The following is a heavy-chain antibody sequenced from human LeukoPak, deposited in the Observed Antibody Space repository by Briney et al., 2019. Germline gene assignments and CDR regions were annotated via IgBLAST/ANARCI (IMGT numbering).Heavy chain of an antibody. D-gene: IGHD3-22*01. CDR2: IYTSGST. CDR3: ARDDTSGSYDY. V-gene: IGHV4-61*02. Sequence: PSETLSLTCTVSGGSISSSSYYWSWIRQPAGKGLEWIGLIYTSGSTNYNPSLKSRVTMSVDTSKNQFSLKLSSVTAADTAFYYCARDDTSGSYDYWGQGTLVTVSS. CDR1: GGSISSSSYY. J-gene: IGHJ4*02.